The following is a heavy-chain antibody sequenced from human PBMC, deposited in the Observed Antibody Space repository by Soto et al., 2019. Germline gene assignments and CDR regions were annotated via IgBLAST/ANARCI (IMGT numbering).Heavy chain of an antibody. CDR3: ARGFGRFNY. CDR1: GFTFNDFE. J-gene: IGHJ4*02. D-gene: IGHD3-10*01. Sequence: EVQLLESGGGLVQPGGSLRLSSGVSGFTFNDFEMNWVRQAPGKGPEWLAYIDGSGATKKYADSVRGRFTISRDNPNNSLFLQMSSLSAADTAIYYCARGFGRFNYWGQGTLVSVSS. CDR2: IDGSGATK. V-gene: IGHV3-48*03.